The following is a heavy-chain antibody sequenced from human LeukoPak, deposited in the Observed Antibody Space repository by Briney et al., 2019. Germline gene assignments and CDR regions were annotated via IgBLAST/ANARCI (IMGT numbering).Heavy chain of an antibody. Sequence: ASVKVSCKASGYTFISYGISWVRQAPGQGLEWMGWISAYNGNTNYAQKLQGRVTMATDTSTSTAYMEPRSLRSDDTAVYYCARGGPRAYCSSTSCPKGRNYYYYYMDVWGKGTTVTVSS. CDR1: GYTFISYG. D-gene: IGHD2-2*01. J-gene: IGHJ6*03. CDR3: ARGGPRAYCSSTSCPKGRNYYYYYMDV. CDR2: ISAYNGNT. V-gene: IGHV1-18*01.